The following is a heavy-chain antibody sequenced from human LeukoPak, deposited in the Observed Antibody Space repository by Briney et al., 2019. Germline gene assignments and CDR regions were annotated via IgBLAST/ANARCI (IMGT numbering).Heavy chain of an antibody. D-gene: IGHD6-19*01. CDR3: AREQSGTRGWYTVDY. J-gene: IGHJ4*02. CDR2: IRPDGDRT. CDR1: GFTFSTCA. Sequence: PGGSLRLSCAASGFTFSTCAITWVRQGPGKGLEWVSAIRPDGDRTYYANSVRGRFTISRDNSKDTVYLQINGLRVEDTAVYYCAREQSGTRGWYTVDYWGQGTLVTVSS. V-gene: IGHV3-23*01.